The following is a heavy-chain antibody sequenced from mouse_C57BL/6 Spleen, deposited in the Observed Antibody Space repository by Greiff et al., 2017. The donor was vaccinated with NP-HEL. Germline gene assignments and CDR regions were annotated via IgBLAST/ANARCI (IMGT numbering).Heavy chain of an antibody. D-gene: IGHD1-1*01. J-gene: IGHJ2*01. CDR3: AKGYYGSSPYYFDY. V-gene: IGHV1-52*01. Sequence: QVQLQQPGAELVRPGSSVKLSCKASGYTFTSYWMHWVKQRPIQGLEWIGNIDPSDSETHYNQKFKDKATLTVDKSSSTAYMQLSSLTSEDSAVYYCAKGYYGSSPYYFDYWGKGTTLTVSS. CDR1: GYTFTSYW. CDR2: IDPSDSET.